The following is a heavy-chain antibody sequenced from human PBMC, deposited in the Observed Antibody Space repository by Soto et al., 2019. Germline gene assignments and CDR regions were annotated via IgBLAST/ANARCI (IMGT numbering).Heavy chain of an antibody. CDR3: SRQASDFWSGKPQYYMDV. CDR2: XXSKPNNYAT. Sequence: EVQLVESGGGLVQPGGSLKLSCAASGFTFSGSAMHWVRQASGKGXXXXXXXXSKPNNYATAYGASVKGRFTISRDDSKNTAYLQMNSLNTEDTAVYYCSRQASDFWSGKPQYYMDVWGKGTTVTVSS. J-gene: IGHJ6*03. V-gene: IGHV3-73*01. D-gene: IGHD3-3*01. CDR1: GFTFSGSA.